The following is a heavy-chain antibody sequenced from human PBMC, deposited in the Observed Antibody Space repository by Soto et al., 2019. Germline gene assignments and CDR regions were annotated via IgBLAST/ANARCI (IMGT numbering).Heavy chain of an antibody. CDR1: GFTFSSYA. D-gene: IGHD3-3*01. J-gene: IGHJ6*02. Sequence: PGGSLRLSCAASGFTFSSYAISWVRQAPGKGLEWVSAISGSGATTYFADSVKGRFTISRDNSKDTLYLQMNSLRAEDTAVYYCAKPPYDFWSGYYFSDWGQGTTVTVSS. CDR3: AKPPYDFWSGYYFSD. CDR2: ISGSGATT. V-gene: IGHV3-23*01.